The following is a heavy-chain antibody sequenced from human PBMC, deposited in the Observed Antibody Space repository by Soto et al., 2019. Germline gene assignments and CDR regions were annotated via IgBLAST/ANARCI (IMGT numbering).Heavy chain of an antibody. J-gene: IGHJ4*02. CDR3: ATEGRTYYFDS. CDR1: GGTLSRYG. V-gene: IGHV1-69*12. Sequence: QVQLVQSGAEVKKPGSSVKVSCKASGGTLSRYGISWVRQAPGQGLEWMGGIIPMFDTPNYAQKLQGRVTITADESTSTAYMELSSLTSEDTAMYYCATEGRTYYFDSWGQGSQVTVSS. CDR2: IIPMFDTP.